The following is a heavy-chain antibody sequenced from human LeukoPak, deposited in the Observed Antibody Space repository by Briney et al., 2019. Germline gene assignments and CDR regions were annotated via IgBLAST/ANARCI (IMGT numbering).Heavy chain of an antibody. V-gene: IGHV4-61*02. Sequence: PSETLSLTCTVSGGSISSGSYYWSWIRQPAGKGLEWIGRIYTSGSTNYNPSLKSRVTISVDTSKNQFSLKLSSVTAADTAVYYCARERKDGYNFDPIYYFDYWGQGTLVTVSS. CDR3: ARERKDGYNFDPIYYFDY. J-gene: IGHJ4*02. CDR1: GGSISSGSYY. CDR2: IYTSGST. D-gene: IGHD5-24*01.